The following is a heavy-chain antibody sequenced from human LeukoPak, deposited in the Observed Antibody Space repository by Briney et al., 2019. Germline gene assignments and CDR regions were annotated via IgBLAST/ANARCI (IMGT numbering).Heavy chain of an antibody. CDR1: GGSFSGYY. CDR3: ARSGRGVIHKFPDY. V-gene: IGHV4-34*01. CDR2: INHSGST. J-gene: IGHJ4*02. D-gene: IGHD3-10*01. Sequence: SETLSLTCAVYGGSFSGYYWSWIRQPPGKGLEWIGEINHSGSTNYNPSLKSRVTISVDTSKNQFSLKLSSVTAADTAVYYCARSGRGVIHKFPDYWGQGTLVTVSS.